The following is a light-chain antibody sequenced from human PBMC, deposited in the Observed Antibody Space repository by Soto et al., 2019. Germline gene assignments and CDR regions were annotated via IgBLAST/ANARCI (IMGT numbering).Light chain of an antibody. V-gene: IGKV3-20*01. CDR1: HSFSSNS. CDR2: AAP. Sequence: IVLTQPPGTLPLYPGERATLSCRASHSFSSNSLGWYQQKPGQAPRPLIYAAPITATGIPDRFSGSGSGTDFTLTISRLEPEDFAIYYCQYYGSSPLTFGGGTKVDIK. CDR3: QYYGSSPLT. J-gene: IGKJ4*01.